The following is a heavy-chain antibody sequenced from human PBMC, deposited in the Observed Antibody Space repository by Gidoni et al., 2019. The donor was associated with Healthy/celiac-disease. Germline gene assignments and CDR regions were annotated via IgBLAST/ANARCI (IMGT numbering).Heavy chain of an antibody. J-gene: IGHJ4*02. CDR2: IYSGGST. V-gene: IGHV3-53*01. Sequence: EVQLVESGGGLIQPGGSLRLSCAASGFTVSSNYMSWVRQAPGKGLEWVSVIYSGGSTYYADSVKGRFTISRDNSKNTLYLQMNSLRAKDTAVYYCATAWIQLWLPHYWGQGTLVTVSS. CDR1: GFTVSSNY. D-gene: IGHD5-18*01. CDR3: ATAWIQLWLPHY.